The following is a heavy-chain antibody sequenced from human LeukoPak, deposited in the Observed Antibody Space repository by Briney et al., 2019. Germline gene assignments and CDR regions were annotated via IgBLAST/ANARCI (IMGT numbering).Heavy chain of an antibody. CDR2: IIPILGIA. V-gene: IGHV1-69*04. CDR1: GGTFSSYA. D-gene: IGHD3-16*01. Sequence: GSSVKVSCKASGGTFSSYAISWVRQAPGQGLEWMGRIIPILGIANYAQEFQGRVTITADKSTSTAYMELSSLRSEDTAVYYCARDRDQDYPDYWGQGTLVTVSS. J-gene: IGHJ4*02. CDR3: ARDRDQDYPDY.